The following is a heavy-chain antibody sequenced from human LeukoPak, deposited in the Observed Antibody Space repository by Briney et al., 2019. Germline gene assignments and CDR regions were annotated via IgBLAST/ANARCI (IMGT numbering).Heavy chain of an antibody. J-gene: IGHJ4*02. CDR3: ARGPITTRSHFDY. D-gene: IGHD3-22*01. Sequence: EASVKVSCKASGGTFSSYAISWMRQAPGQGLEWMGGIIPIFGTANYAQKFQGRVTITADESTSTAYMELSSLRSEDTAVYYCARGPITTRSHFDYWGQGTLVTVSS. V-gene: IGHV1-69*13. CDR2: IIPIFGTA. CDR1: GGTFSSYA.